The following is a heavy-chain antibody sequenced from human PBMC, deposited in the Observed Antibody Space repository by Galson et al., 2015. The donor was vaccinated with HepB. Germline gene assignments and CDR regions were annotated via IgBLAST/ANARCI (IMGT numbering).Heavy chain of an antibody. V-gene: IGHV4-34*01. J-gene: IGHJ5*02. CDR2: INHSGSN. Sequence: SETLSLTCAVYGGSFSGYYWSWTRQPPGKGLEWIGEINHSGSNNYNPSLKSRVTISVDTSKNQFSLKLSSVTAADTAVYYCARDEYSYGPNPWGQGTLVTVSS. CDR3: ARDEYSYGPNP. D-gene: IGHD5-18*01. CDR1: GGSFSGYY.